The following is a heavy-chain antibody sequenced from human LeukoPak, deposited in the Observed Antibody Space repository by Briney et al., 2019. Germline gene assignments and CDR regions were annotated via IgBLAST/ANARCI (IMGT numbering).Heavy chain of an antibody. D-gene: IGHD1-26*01. CDR1: GFTFNTYA. V-gene: IGHV3-30*04. CDR2: ISYDGSKK. CDR3: ARGHLDLIVGTTSPSASFDY. Sequence: PGRSLRLSCAASGFTFNTYAMHWVRQAPGKGLEWVAVISYDGSKKYFADSVKGRFTISRDNSKNTLYLQMNSLKADDTAVYYCARGHLDLIVGTTSPSASFDYWGQGTLVTVSS. J-gene: IGHJ4*02.